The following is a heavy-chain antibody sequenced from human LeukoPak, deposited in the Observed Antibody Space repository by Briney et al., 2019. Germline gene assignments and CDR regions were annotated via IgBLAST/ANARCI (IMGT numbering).Heavy chain of an antibody. CDR2: LYSGGST. Sequence: PGGSLRLSCVASGFTVSSNYMNWVRQAPGKGLEWVSVLYSGGSTKYAESVKGRFTISRDNSKNTLYLQMNSLRAEDTAVYYCARDQPPGLVYYYYGMDVWGQGTTVTVSS. CDR3: ARDQPPGLVYYYYGMDV. CDR1: GFTVSSNY. D-gene: IGHD3/OR15-3a*01. V-gene: IGHV3-66*01. J-gene: IGHJ6*02.